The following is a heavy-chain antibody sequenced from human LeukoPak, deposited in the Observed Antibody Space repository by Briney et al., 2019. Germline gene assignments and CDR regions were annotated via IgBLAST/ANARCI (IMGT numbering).Heavy chain of an antibody. CDR1: GYTFTGYY. CDR2: INPNSGGT. J-gene: IGHJ3*02. D-gene: IGHD3-3*01. Sequence: ASVKVSCKASGYTFTGYYMHWVRQAPGPGLEWMGWINPNSGGTNYAQKFQGRVTMTRDTSISTAYMELSRLRSDDTAVYYCARDQKRYYDFWSGYSRDAFDIWGQGTMVTVSS. V-gene: IGHV1-2*02. CDR3: ARDQKRYYDFWSGYSRDAFDI.